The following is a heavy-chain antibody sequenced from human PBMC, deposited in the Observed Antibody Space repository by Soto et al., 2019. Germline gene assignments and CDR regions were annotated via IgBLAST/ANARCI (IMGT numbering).Heavy chain of an antibody. J-gene: IGHJ4*02. CDR2: ISACNGNT. D-gene: IGHD2-15*01. CDR1: GYTFTSYG. V-gene: IGHV1-18*01. Sequence: QVQLVQSGAEVKKPGASVKVSCKASGYTFTSYGISWVRQAPGQGLEWMGWISACNGNTNYAQKLQGRVTMTTDTSTSTAYMELRSLRSDDTAVYHCARDVADIVVVVAATHFDYWGQGTLVTVSS. CDR3: ARDVADIVVVVAATHFDY.